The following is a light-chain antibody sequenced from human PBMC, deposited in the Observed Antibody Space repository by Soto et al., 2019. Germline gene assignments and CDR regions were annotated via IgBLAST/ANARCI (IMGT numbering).Light chain of an antibody. V-gene: IGLV4-69*01. CDR2: LNSDGSH. J-gene: IGLJ2*01. CDR3: QTWVTGIQV. Sequence: QSVLTQSPSASASLGASVKLTCTLSNGHSSYAIAWHQQRPEKGPRYLMKLNSDGSHSKGDGIPDRFSGSSSGAERYLTISSLQSEDEADYYCQTWVTGIQVFGGGTKLTVL. CDR1: NGHSSYA.